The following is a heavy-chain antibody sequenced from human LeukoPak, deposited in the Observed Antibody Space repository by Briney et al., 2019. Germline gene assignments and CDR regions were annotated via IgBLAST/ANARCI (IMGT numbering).Heavy chain of an antibody. J-gene: IGHJ4*02. CDR1: GFIFGDYA. Sequence: GGALRLSCAASGFIFGDYAMNWVRQAPGKGLEWVSSISSRSTYIYYAGSVKGRFTISRDDGKNSLYLQMNSLRAEDTALYYCASEVMIAALNYWGQGTLVTVSS. CDR3: ASEVMIAALNY. D-gene: IGHD2-15*01. V-gene: IGHV3-21*01. CDR2: ISSRSTYI.